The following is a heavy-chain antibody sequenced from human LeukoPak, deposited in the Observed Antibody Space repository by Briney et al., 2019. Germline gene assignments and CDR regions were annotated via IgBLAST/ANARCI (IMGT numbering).Heavy chain of an antibody. V-gene: IGHV1-18*01. CDR2: ISPQKGNT. J-gene: IGHJ4*02. CDR3: ARAGVHVAVAGTADH. D-gene: IGHD6-19*01. Sequence: ASLKVSCQATVYNFSIYGITWVRQAPGQGLEWLGWISPQKGNTYSARSLQGRVTLTTDTSTNTAYLDLRSLTSADTALYYCARAGVHVAVAGTADHWGPGTLITVSS. CDR1: VYNFSIYG.